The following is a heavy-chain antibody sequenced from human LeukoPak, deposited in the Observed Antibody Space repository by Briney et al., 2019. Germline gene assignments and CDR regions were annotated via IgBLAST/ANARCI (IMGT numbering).Heavy chain of an antibody. CDR3: ARDSDDFHPVYYYYMDV. CDR2: ISSSSSYI. Sequence: KPGGSLRLSCAASGFTFSSYSMNWVRQAPGKGLEWVSSISSSSSYIYYADSVKGRFTISRDNAKNSLYLQMNSLRAEDTAVYYCARDSDDFHPVYYYYMDVWGKGTTVTVSS. V-gene: IGHV3-21*01. CDR1: GFTFSSYS. J-gene: IGHJ6*03. D-gene: IGHD2-21*02.